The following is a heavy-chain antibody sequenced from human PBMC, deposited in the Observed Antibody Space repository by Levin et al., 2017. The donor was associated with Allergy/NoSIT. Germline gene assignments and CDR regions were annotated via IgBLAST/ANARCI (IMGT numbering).Heavy chain of an antibody. CDR2: IYYSGST. J-gene: IGHJ3*02. CDR3: ARDRAHGLSSSWYDAFDI. V-gene: IGHV4-59*01. D-gene: IGHD6-13*01. Sequence: SETLSLTCTVSGGSISSYYWSWIRQPPGKGLEWIGYIYYSGSTNYNPSLKSRVTISVDTSKNQFSLKLSSVTAADTAVYYCARDRAHGLSSSWYDAFDIWGQGTMVTVSS. CDR1: GGSISSYY.